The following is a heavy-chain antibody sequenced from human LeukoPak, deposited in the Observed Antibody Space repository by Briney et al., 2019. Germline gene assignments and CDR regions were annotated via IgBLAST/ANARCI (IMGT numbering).Heavy chain of an antibody. CDR3: ARHRMTTVTTFWYYFDY. J-gene: IGHJ4*02. V-gene: IGHV3-23*01. Sequence: PGGSLRLSCAASGFTFSSYAMSWVRQAPGKGLEWVSAISGSGGSTYYADSVKGRFTISRDNSKNTLYLQMNSLRAEDTAVYYCARHRMTTVTTFWYYFDYWGQGTLVTVSS. CDR2: ISGSGGST. CDR1: GFTFSSYA. D-gene: IGHD4-4*01.